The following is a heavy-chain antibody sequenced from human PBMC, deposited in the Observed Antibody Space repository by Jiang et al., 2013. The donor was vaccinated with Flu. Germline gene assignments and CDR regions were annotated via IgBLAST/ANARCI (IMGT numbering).Heavy chain of an antibody. J-gene: IGHJ4*02. Sequence: SVKVSCKASGYTFTSYGISWVRQAPGQGLEWMGWISAYNGNTNYAQKLQGRVTMTTDTSTSTAYMELRSLRSDDTAVYYCARETYYYDSSGYQENWGQGTLVTVSS. CDR2: ISAYNGNT. D-gene: IGHD3-22*01. CDR3: ARETYYYDSSGYQEN. CDR1: GYTFTSYG. V-gene: IGHV1-18*01.